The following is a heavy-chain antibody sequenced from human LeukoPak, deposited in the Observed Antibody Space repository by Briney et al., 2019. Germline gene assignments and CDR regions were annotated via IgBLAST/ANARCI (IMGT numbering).Heavy chain of an antibody. CDR2: INHSGST. D-gene: IGHD3-16*01. CDR3: ARVLRGGRRLDY. J-gene: IGHJ4*02. CDR1: GGSFSGYY. Sequence: SETLSLTCAVYGGSFSGYYWSWIRQPPGKGLEWIGEINHSGSTNYNPSLKSRVTISVDTSKNQLSLKLSSVTAADTAVYYCARVLRGGRRLDYWGQGTLVTVSS. V-gene: IGHV4-34*01.